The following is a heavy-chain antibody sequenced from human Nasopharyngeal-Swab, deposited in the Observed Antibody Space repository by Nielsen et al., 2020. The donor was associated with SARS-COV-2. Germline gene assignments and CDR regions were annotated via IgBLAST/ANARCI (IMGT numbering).Heavy chain of an antibody. CDR2: INHSGST. J-gene: IGHJ6*03. Sequence: SETLSLTCAVYGGSFSGYYWSWIRQPPGKGLEWIGEINHSGSTNYNPSLKSRVTISVDTSKNQFSLKLSSVTAADTAVYYCAREVVVVPAALNYYYMDVWGKGTTVTASS. D-gene: IGHD2-2*01. CDR3: AREVVVVPAALNYYYMDV. CDR1: GGSFSGYY. V-gene: IGHV4-34*01.